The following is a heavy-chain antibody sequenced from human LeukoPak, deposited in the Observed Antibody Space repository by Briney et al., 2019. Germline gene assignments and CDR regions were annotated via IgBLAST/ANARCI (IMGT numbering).Heavy chain of an antibody. D-gene: IGHD1-7*01. J-gene: IGHJ3*02. Sequence: PSQTLSLTCAIAGDSVSSNSAAWNWIRQSPSRGLEWLGRTYYRSKWYNDYAVSVKSRITINPDTSKNQFSLQLNSVTPEDTAVYYCARDQFGTYNWNYLDAFDIWGQGTMVTVSS. CDR3: ARDQFGTYNWNYLDAFDI. V-gene: IGHV6-1*01. CDR2: TYYRSKWYN. CDR1: GDSVSSNSAA.